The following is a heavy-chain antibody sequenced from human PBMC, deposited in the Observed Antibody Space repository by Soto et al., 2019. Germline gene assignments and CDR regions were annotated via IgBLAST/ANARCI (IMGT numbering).Heavy chain of an antibody. Sequence: GGSLRLSCAASGFTFSSYGMHWVRQAPGKGLEWVAVIWYDGSNKYYADSVKGRFTISRDNSKNTLYLQMNSLRAEDTAVYYCARGACSSTSCPPYYMDVWGKGTTVTVSS. CDR2: IWYDGSNK. CDR3: ARGACSSTSCPPYYMDV. J-gene: IGHJ6*03. D-gene: IGHD2-2*01. V-gene: IGHV3-33*01. CDR1: GFTFSSYG.